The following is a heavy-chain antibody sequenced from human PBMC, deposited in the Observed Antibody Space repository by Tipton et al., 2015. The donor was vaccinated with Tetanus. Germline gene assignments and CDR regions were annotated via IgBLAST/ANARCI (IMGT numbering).Heavy chain of an antibody. D-gene: IGHD3-10*01. Sequence: SLRLSCAASGFTFSSYSMNWVRQAPGKGLEWVSSISSSSSYIYYADSVKGRFTISRDNAKNSLYLQMNSLRAEDTAVYYCAVGSRSYRSPQPGGYAFDIWGQGTRVTVSS. J-gene: IGHJ3*02. CDR2: ISSSSSYI. V-gene: IGHV3-21*01. CDR1: GFTFSSYS. CDR3: AVGSRSYRSPQPGGYAFDI.